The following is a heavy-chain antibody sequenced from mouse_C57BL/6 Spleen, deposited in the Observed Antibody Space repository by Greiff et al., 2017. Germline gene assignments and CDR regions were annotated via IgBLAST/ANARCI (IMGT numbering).Heavy chain of an antibody. V-gene: IGHV5-6*01. CDR1: GFTFSSYG. Sequence: DVQLVESGGDLVKPGGSLKLSCAASGFTFSSYGMSWVRQTPDQRLEWVATISRGGSYTYYPDSVKGRFTISRDNAKNTLYLQMSRLKSEDTAMYDCARNSYYGNYEYYFDYWGQGTTLTVSS. CDR3: ARNSYYGNYEYYFDY. D-gene: IGHD2-1*01. J-gene: IGHJ2*01. CDR2: ISRGGSYT.